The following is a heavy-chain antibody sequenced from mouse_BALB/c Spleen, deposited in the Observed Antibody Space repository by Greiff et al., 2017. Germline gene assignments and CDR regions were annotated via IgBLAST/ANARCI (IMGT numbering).Heavy chain of an antibody. CDR3: ARDIKGRAMDY. J-gene: IGHJ4*01. V-gene: IGHV7-3*02. D-gene: IGHD1-3*01. Sequence: EVKLVESGGGLVQPGGSLRLSCATSGFTFTDYYMSWVRQPPGKALEWMGFIRNKANGYTTEYSVSVKGRFTISRDNSQSILYLQMNTLRAEDSATYYRARDIKGRAMDYWGQGTSVTVSS. CDR1: GFTFTDYY. CDR2: IRNKANGYTT.